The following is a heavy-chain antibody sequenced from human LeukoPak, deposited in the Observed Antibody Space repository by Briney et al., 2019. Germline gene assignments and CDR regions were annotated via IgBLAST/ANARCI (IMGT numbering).Heavy chain of an antibody. CDR3: AKDLVAGSGLFFDY. Sequence: GGSLRLSCAASGFTFSSYGMHWVRQAPGKGLEWVAFIRYDGSNKYYADSVKGRFTISRDNSKNTLYLQMNSVRAEDTAVYYCAKDLVAGSGLFFDYWGQGTLVTVSS. D-gene: IGHD6-19*01. CDR2: IRYDGSNK. J-gene: IGHJ4*02. CDR1: GFTFSSYG. V-gene: IGHV3-30*02.